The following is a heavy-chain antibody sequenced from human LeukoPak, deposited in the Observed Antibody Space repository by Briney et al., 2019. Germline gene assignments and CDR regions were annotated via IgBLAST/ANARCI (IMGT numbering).Heavy chain of an antibody. CDR1: GFTFSSYC. CDR3: AELGITMIGGV. V-gene: IGHV3-7*01. J-gene: IGHJ6*04. D-gene: IGHD3-10*02. Sequence: GGSLRLSCVASGFTFSSYCMTWVRQAPGKGLEWVANIKHDGSESYYVDALKGRFTISRDNAKNSLYLQMNSLRAEDTAVYYCAELGITMIGGVWGKGTTVTISS. CDR2: IKHDGSES.